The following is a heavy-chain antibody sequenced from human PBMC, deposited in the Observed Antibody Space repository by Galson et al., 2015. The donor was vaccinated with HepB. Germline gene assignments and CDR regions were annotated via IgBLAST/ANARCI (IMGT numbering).Heavy chain of an antibody. CDR3: AKDRSCSGGSCGAFDI. D-gene: IGHD2-15*01. J-gene: IGHJ3*02. CDR2: ISTSGGST. Sequence: SLRLSCAASGFTFSSNAMSWVRQAPGKGLEWVSGISTSGGSTYYADSVKGRFTISRDNSKNTLYLQMNSLRAEDTAVYYCAKDRSCSGGSCGAFDIWGQGTKVTVSS. CDR1: GFTFSSNA. V-gene: IGHV3-23*01.